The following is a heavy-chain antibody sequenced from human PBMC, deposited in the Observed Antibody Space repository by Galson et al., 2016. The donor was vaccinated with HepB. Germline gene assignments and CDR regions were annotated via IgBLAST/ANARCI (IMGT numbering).Heavy chain of an antibody. Sequence: SLRLSCAVSQFTFSSYAMNWVRQAPGKGLEWVAVISYDGGKKYYADSVKGRFTISRDNSKNTLYLQMNSLRPEDTAVYFCARDPLYCSGGSCIPYHFDYWGQGTPVIVSS. V-gene: IGHV3-30-3*01. D-gene: IGHD2-15*01. CDR2: ISYDGGKK. CDR1: QFTFSSYA. CDR3: ARDPLYCSGGSCIPYHFDY. J-gene: IGHJ4*02.